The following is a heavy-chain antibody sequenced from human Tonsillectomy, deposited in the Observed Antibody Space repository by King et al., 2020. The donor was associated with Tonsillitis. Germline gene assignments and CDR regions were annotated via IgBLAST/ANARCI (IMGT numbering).Heavy chain of an antibody. J-gene: IGHJ5*02. CDR1: GFTFSSYG. Sequence: VQLVESGGGVVQPGRSLRLSCAASGFTFSSYGMHWVRQAPGKGLEWGAVISYDGSNKYYADTVKGRFTISRDNSKNTLYLQMNSLRAEDTAVYCCAKDFGRYDFRRLDPWGQGTLVTVSS. CDR3: AKDFGRYDFRRLDP. D-gene: IGHD3-3*01. V-gene: IGHV3-30*18. CDR2: ISYDGSNK.